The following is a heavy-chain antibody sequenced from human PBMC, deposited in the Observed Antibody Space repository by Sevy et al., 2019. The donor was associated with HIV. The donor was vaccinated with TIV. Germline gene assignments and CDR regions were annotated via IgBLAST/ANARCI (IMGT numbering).Heavy chain of an antibody. D-gene: IGHD2-15*01. CDR2: INHSGST. Sequence: SETLSLTCAVYGGSFSCYYWSWIRQPPGKGLEWIGEINHSGSTNYNPSLKSRVTISVDTSKNQFSLKLSSVTAADTAVYYCARENCSGGSCVADYWGQGTLVTVSS. J-gene: IGHJ4*02. CDR3: ARENCSGGSCVADY. CDR1: GGSFSCYY. V-gene: IGHV4-34*01.